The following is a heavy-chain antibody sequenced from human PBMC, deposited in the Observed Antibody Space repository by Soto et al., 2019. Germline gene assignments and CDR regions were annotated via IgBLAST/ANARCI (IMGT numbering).Heavy chain of an antibody. V-gene: IGHV1-18*01. CDR2: ISAYKGNT. J-gene: IGHJ6*02. Sequence: ASVKVSCKASGYTFTSYGISWVRQAPGQGLEWMGWISAYKGNTNYAQKLQGRVTMTTDTSTSTAYMELRSLRSDDTAVYYCARDYYDSSGYYTVPYGMDVWGQGTTVTVS. D-gene: IGHD3-22*01. CDR1: GYTFTSYG. CDR3: ARDYYDSSGYYTVPYGMDV.